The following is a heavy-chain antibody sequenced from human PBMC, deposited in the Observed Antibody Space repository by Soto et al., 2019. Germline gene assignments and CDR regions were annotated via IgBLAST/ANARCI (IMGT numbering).Heavy chain of an antibody. J-gene: IGHJ6*03. CDR2: IYYSGST. CDR1: GGSISSYY. Sequence: SETLSLTCTVSGGSISSYYWSWIRQPPGKGLEWIGYIYYSGSTNYNPSLKSRVTISVDTSKNQFSLKLSSVTAADTAVYYCARLAEADYYYYYMDVWGKGTTVTVS. CDR3: ARLAEADYYYYYMDV. V-gene: IGHV4-59*08.